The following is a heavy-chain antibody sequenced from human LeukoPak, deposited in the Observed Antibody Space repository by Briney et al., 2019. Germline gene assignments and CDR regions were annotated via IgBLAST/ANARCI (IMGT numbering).Heavy chain of an antibody. Sequence: SETLSLTCTVSGGSISSSSYYWGWIRQPPGKGLEWIGSIYYGGSTYYNPSLKSRVTISVDTSKNQFSLKLSSVTAADTAVYYCARGADFWSGYYTGYFDYWGQGTLVTVSS. J-gene: IGHJ4*02. CDR1: GGSISSSSYY. CDR2: IYYGGST. CDR3: ARGADFWSGYYTGYFDY. V-gene: IGHV4-39*07. D-gene: IGHD3-3*01.